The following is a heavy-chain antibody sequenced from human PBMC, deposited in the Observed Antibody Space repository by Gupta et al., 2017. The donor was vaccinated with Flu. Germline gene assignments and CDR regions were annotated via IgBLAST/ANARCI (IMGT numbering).Heavy chain of an antibody. CDR1: GVPIGSNY. V-gene: IGHV4-4*07. CDR3: ARADIKMGWFDP. D-gene: IGHD2-15*01. Sequence: QVHLQESGPGLVKPSETLSLTCTVSGVPIGSNYWSWIRQPAGKGLEWVGRIYTNETTNYNPSLKSRVTMSVDTSKNQFSLKLTSVTAADTAVYYCARADIKMGWFDPWGQGTLVIVS. J-gene: IGHJ5*02. CDR2: IYTNETT.